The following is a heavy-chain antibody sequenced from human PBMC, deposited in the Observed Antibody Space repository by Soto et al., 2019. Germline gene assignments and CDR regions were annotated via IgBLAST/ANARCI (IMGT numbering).Heavy chain of an antibody. J-gene: IGHJ4*02. D-gene: IGHD6-19*01. V-gene: IGHV3-74*01. Sequence: GGSLRLSCAASGFTFSSYWIHWVRQAPGKGLVWVSRIKTDGTITGYADSVKGRFTISRDNAKNTLYLQMDSLRVEDTAVYYCAREGKVAATDYWGQGTLVTVSS. CDR2: IKTDGTIT. CDR1: GFTFSSYW. CDR3: AREGKVAATDY.